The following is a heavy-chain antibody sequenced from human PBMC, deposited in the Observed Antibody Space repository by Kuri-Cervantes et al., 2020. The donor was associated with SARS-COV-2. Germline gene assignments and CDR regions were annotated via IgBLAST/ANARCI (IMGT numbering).Heavy chain of an antibody. D-gene: IGHD2-21*01. Sequence: GESLKISCAASGFTFSSYAMHWVRQAPGKGLEWVAVISYDGSNKYYADSVKGRFTISRDNSKNTLYLRMNSLRTEDTAIYYCARDRVGVHDYWGQGTLVTVSS. V-gene: IGHV3-30-3*01. CDR3: ARDRVGVHDY. CDR2: ISYDGSNK. CDR1: GFTFSSYA. J-gene: IGHJ4*02.